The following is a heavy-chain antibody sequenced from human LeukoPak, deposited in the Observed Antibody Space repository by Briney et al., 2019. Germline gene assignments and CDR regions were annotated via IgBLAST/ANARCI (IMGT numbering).Heavy chain of an antibody. CDR3: AREIGLRIDF. CDR2: ISSSGNSI. Sequence: GGSLRLSCAASEFTFSSYEMTWVRQAPGKGLEWVSYISSSGNSIYYADSVKGRFTISRDNAKSSLYLQMNNLRAEDTAVYFCAREIGLRIDFWGQGTLVTVSS. J-gene: IGHJ4*02. D-gene: IGHD5/OR15-5a*01. CDR1: EFTFSSYE. V-gene: IGHV3-48*03.